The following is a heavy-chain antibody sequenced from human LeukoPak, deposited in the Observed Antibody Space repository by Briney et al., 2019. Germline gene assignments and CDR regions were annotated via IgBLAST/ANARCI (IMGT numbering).Heavy chain of an antibody. Sequence: PGRSLRLSCAASGFTFDDYAMHWVRQAPGKGLEWVSGISWNSGSIGYADSVKGRFTISRDNSKNTLYLQMNSLRAEDTAVYYCAKDGGDIVVVPAAFSDYYYYYYMDVWGKGTTVTVSS. V-gene: IGHV3-9*01. CDR2: ISWNSGSI. CDR1: GFTFDDYA. J-gene: IGHJ6*03. D-gene: IGHD2-2*01. CDR3: AKDGGDIVVVPAAFSDYYYYYYMDV.